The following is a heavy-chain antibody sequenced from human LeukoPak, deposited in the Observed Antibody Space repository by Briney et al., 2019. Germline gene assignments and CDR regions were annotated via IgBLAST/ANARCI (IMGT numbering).Heavy chain of an antibody. D-gene: IGHD4-17*01. CDR2: IYYSGNT. CDR1: GGSISGHY. V-gene: IGHV4-59*11. CDR3: AREMSWDSGDAFDP. J-gene: IGHJ5*02. Sequence: SETLSLTCTVSGGSISGHYWTWIRQPPGKGLEWIGYIYYSGNTNYNPSLKSRVSISVDTSKNQFSLKLSSVTAAVTAVYYCAREMSWDSGDAFDPWGQGTLVTVSS.